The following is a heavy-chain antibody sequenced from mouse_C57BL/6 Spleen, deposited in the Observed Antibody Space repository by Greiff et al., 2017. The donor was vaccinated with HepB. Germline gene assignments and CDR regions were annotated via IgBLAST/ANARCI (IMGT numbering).Heavy chain of an antibody. V-gene: IGHV1-81*01. Sequence: VQLQQSGAELARPGASVKLSCKASGYTFTSYGISWVKQRTGQGLEWIGEIYPRSGNTYYNEKFKGKATLTADKSSSTAYMELRSLTSEDSAVYFCACYYGYDEGYAMDYWGQGTSVTVSS. D-gene: IGHD2-2*01. J-gene: IGHJ4*01. CDR3: ACYYGYDEGYAMDY. CDR2: IYPRSGNT. CDR1: GYTFTSYG.